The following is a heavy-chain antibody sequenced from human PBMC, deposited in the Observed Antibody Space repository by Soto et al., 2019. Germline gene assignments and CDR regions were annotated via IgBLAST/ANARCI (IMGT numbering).Heavy chain of an antibody. CDR1: GYTFTGYY. J-gene: IGHJ4*02. CDR2: IIPIFGTA. D-gene: IGHD6-13*01. Sequence: QVQLVQSGAEVKKPGASVKVSCKASGYTFTGYYMHWVRQAPGQGLEWMGGIIPIFGTANYAQKFQGRVTITADESTSTAYMELSSLRSEDTAVYYCARDVPGIAAAVFDYWGQGTLVTVSS. V-gene: IGHV1-69*01. CDR3: ARDVPGIAAAVFDY.